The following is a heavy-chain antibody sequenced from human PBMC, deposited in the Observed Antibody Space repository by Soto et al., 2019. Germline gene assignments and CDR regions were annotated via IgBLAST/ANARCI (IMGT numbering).Heavy chain of an antibody. V-gene: IGHV4-30-4*01. CDR3: AREDDGGDRDYYGLDV. J-gene: IGHJ6*02. D-gene: IGHD2-21*02. CDR2: IHYSGSI. Sequence: SETLSLTCTVSGGSISTDHYHWTWIRQTPGKGLEWIGYIHYSGSILFNPSLQSRVSMSVDTSKNLFSLKLSSVTAADTAVYFCAREDDGGDRDYYGLDVWGQGTTVTVSS. CDR1: GGSISTDHYH.